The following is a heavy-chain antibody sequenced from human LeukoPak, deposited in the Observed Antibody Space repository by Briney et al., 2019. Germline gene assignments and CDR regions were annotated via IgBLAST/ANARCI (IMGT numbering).Heavy chain of an antibody. CDR2: IYYSGST. D-gene: IGHD6-13*01. CDR1: GGSISSSNYY. CDR3: ARAGIATFDY. V-gene: IGHV4-39*07. Sequence: SETLSLTCTVSGGSISSSNYYWGWIRQPPGKGLEWIGSIYYSGSTYYNPSLKSRVTISVDTSKNQFSLKLSSVTAADTAVYYCARAGIATFDYWGQGTLVTVSS. J-gene: IGHJ4*02.